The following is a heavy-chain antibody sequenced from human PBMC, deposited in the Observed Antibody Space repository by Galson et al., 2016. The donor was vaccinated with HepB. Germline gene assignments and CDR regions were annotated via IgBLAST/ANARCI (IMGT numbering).Heavy chain of an antibody. V-gene: IGHV4-31*03. D-gene: IGHD2-21*01. CDR3: ARASGWLVDY. CDR2: IDSSGST. Sequence: TLSLTCSVSGGSVISGGYFWTWIRHHPDKGLEWIGYIDSSGSTHYNPSLQTRVAISADPSKSQFSLKLVSVTAADAALYYCARASGWLVDYWGRGALVTVSS. CDR1: GGSVISGGYF. J-gene: IGHJ4*02.